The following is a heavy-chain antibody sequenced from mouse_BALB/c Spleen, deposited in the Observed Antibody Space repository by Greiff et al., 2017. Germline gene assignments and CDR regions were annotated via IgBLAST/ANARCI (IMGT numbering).Heavy chain of an antibody. CDR2: ISDGGSYT. D-gene: IGHD1-1*01. V-gene: IGHV5-4*02. CDR1: GFTFSDYY. Sequence: EVQLVESGGGLVKPGGSLKLSCAASGFTFSDYYMYWVRQTPEKRLEWVATISDGGSYTYYPDSVKGRFTISRDNAKNNLYLQMSSLKSEDTAMYYCARRGYYGSSYDYAMDYWGQGTSVTVSS. J-gene: IGHJ4*01. CDR3: ARRGYYGSSYDYAMDY.